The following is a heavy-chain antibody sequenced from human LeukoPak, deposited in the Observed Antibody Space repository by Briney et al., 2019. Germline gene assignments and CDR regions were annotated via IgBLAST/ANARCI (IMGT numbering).Heavy chain of an antibody. Sequence: PETLSLTCTVSGGPIYSYYWSWIRQTAGKGLEWIGRLYPGVSTDYNPSLKSRVTISVDTSKKQFALKLSALTAADTAVYYCARMNFYDSTGYSPGHYMDVWGKGTTVTVSS. CDR3: ARMNFYDSTGYSPGHYMDV. CDR2: LYPGVST. D-gene: IGHD3-22*01. J-gene: IGHJ6*03. CDR1: GGPIYSYY. V-gene: IGHV4-4*07.